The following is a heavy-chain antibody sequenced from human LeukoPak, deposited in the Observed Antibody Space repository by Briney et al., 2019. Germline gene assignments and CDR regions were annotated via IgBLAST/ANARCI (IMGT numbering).Heavy chain of an antibody. D-gene: IGHD3-16*02. CDR1: GGSISSSNW. J-gene: IGHJ4*02. CDR3: ARGVITFGGVIVTSYYFDY. Sequence: SETLSLTCAVSGGSISSSNWWSWVRQPPGKGLEWNGEIYHSGSTNYNPSLKSRVTISVDKSKNQFSLKLSSVTAADTAVYYCARGVITFGGVIVTSYYFDYWGQGTLVTVSS. CDR2: IYHSGST. V-gene: IGHV4-4*02.